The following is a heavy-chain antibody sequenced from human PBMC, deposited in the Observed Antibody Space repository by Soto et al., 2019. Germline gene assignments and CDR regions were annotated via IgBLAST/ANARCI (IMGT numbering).Heavy chain of an antibody. Sequence: PSETLSLTCTVSGGSISSYYWSWIRQPPGKGLEWIGYIYYSGSTNYNPSLKSRVTISVDTSKNQFSLKLSSVTAADTAVYYCFSTTTVAGIGLQEEDYYYLDVWGKGTTVTVSS. CDR1: GGSISSYY. D-gene: IGHD6-19*01. CDR3: FSTTTVAGIGLQEEDYYYLDV. CDR2: IYYSGST. V-gene: IGHV4-59*08. J-gene: IGHJ6*03.